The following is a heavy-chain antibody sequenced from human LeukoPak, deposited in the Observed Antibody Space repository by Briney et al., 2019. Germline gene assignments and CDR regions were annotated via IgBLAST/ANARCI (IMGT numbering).Heavy chain of an antibody. CDR2: ISNSGTTM. Sequence: PGGSLRLSCAASGFSFSDYYMSWIRQAPGKGLEWVSYISNSGTTMYYADSVKGRFTISRDNAKNSLFLQMNSLRAEDTAVYYCAREEQLVMRFDPWGQGTLVTVSS. CDR3: AREEQLVMRFDP. J-gene: IGHJ5*02. D-gene: IGHD6-6*01. V-gene: IGHV3-11*04. CDR1: GFSFSDYY.